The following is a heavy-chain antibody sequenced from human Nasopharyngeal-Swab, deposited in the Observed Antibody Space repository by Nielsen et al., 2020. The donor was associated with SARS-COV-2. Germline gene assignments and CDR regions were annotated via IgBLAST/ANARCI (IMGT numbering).Heavy chain of an antibody. D-gene: IGHD6-13*01. CDR1: GGSISSYY. CDR3: ASAYSSSWLHY. J-gene: IGHJ4*02. Sequence: SETLSLTCTVSGGSISSYYWSWIRQPPGKGLEWIGYIYYSGNTNYNPSLKSRVTISVDTSKNQFSLRLSSVTAADTAVYYCASAYSSSWLHYWGQGTLVTVSS. CDR2: IYYSGNT. V-gene: IGHV4-59*13.